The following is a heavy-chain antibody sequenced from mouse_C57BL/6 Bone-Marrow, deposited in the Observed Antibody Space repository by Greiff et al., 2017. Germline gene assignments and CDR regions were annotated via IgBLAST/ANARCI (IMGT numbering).Heavy chain of an antibody. V-gene: IGHV14-2*01. D-gene: IGHD2-3*01. CDR2: IDPEDGET. Sequence: EVKVVESGAELVKPGASVKLSCTASGFNIKDYYMHWVKQRTEQGLEWIGRIDPEDGETKYAPKFQGKATITADTSSNTAYLQLSSLTSEDTAVYYCASPLYDGYYSYAMDYWGQGTSVTVSS. CDR1: GFNIKDYY. J-gene: IGHJ4*01. CDR3: ASPLYDGYYSYAMDY.